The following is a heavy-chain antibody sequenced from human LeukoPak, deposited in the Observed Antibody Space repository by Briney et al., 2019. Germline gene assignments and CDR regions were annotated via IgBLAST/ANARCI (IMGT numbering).Heavy chain of an antibody. CDR1: GYTLTELS. Sequence: GASVKVSCKVSGYTLTELSMHWVRQAPGKGLEWMGGFDPEDGETIYAQKFQGRVTMTEDTSTDTAYMELSSLRSEDTAVHYCATYSGSLGDAFDIWGQGTMVTVSS. D-gene: IGHD1-26*01. J-gene: IGHJ3*02. V-gene: IGHV1-24*01. CDR2: FDPEDGET. CDR3: ATYSGSLGDAFDI.